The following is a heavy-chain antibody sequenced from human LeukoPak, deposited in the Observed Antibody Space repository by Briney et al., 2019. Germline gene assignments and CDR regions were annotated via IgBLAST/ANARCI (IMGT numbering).Heavy chain of an antibody. J-gene: IGHJ4*02. V-gene: IGHV3-30*04. CDR1: GFTFSSYA. CDR2: ISYDGSDK. CDR3: AREFRGDSSSWYSSLFGY. D-gene: IGHD6-13*01. Sequence: PGGSLRLSCAASGFTFSSYAMHWVRQAPGKGLEWVAVISYDGSDKYYADPVKGRFTISRDNSKNTLYLQMNSLRAEDTAVYYCAREFRGDSSSWYSSLFGYWGQGTLVTVSS.